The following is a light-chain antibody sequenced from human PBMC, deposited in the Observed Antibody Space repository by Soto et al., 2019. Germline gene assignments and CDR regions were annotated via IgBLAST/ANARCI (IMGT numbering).Light chain of an antibody. J-gene: IGKJ5*01. CDR3: QQHNQWPIT. CDR2: YIS. CDR1: QSAGNF. Sequence: QSPATLSVSPGETASLSCRASQSAGNFLAWYQQKPGQAPRLLIYYISTRATGIPARFSGSGSGTEFTLTINSLQSEDSAVYYCQQHNQWPITFGQGTRLEIK. V-gene: IGKV3D-15*01.